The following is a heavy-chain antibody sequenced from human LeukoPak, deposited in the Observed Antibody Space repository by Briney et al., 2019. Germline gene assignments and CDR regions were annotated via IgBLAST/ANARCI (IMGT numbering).Heavy chain of an antibody. J-gene: IGHJ4*02. D-gene: IGHD6-13*01. CDR3: AKVRHEYSSSWGDFDY. CDR1: GFTFSSYA. V-gene: IGHV3-23*01. CDR2: ISGSGGST. Sequence: PGGSLRLSCAASGFTFSSYAMSWVRQAPGKGLEWVSAISGSGGSTYYADSVKGRFTISRDNSKNTLYLQMNSLRAEDTAVYYCAKVRHEYSSSWGDFDYWGQGTLVTVSS.